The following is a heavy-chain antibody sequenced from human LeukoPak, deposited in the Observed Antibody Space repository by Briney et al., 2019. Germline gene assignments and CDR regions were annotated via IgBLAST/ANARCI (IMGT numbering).Heavy chain of an antibody. J-gene: IGHJ4*02. CDR2: ISSSGSTT. V-gene: IGHV3-48*04. CDR3: TRGYDVSDY. D-gene: IGHD3-3*01. Sequence: GGSLRLSCAASGLTFSSYSMNWVRQAPGKGLEWVSYISSSGSTTYYADSVRGRLTISRDNAKNSLYLQMNSLRVDDTAMYYCTRGYDVSDYWGQGTVVTVSS. CDR1: GLTFSSYS.